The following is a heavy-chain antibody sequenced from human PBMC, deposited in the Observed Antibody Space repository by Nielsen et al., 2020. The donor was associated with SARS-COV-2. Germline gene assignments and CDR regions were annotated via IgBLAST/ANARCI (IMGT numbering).Heavy chain of an antibody. D-gene: IGHD5-24*01. V-gene: IGHV3-11*05. J-gene: IGHJ4*02. CDR3: AREGRKLPLDY. Sequence: GGSLRLSCAASGFTFSDYYMSWIRRAPGKGLEWVSYISGSGYTNYVDSVKGRFTISRDNAKNSLYLQMNSLRAEDTAVYYCAREGRKLPLDYWGQGTLVTVSS. CDR1: GFTFSDYY. CDR2: ISGSGYT.